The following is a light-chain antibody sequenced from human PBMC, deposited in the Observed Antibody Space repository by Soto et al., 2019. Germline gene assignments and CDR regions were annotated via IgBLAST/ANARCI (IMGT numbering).Light chain of an antibody. CDR3: QSFDRSRSGWV. J-gene: IGLJ3*02. CDR1: SSNIGAGYD. CDR2: GDT. V-gene: IGLV1-40*01. Sequence: QSVLTQPPSVSGAPGQRVTISCTGSSSNIGAGYDVHWYHQLPGTAPKLLVYGDTNRPSGVPDRFSGSKSGTTASLAITGLRAEDEADYYCQSFDRSRSGWVFGGGTKVTVL.